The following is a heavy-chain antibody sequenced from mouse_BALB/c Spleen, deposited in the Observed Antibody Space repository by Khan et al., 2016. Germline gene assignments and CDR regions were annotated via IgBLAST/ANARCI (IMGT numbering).Heavy chain of an antibody. D-gene: IGHD1-1*02. CDR3: AGYYGHFFVY. J-gene: IGHJ2*01. V-gene: IGHV3-8*02. CDR1: GDSITSGY. CDR2: ISYSGST. Sequence: EVQLQESGPSLVKPSQTLSLTCSVTGDSITSGYWNWIRKFPGNKLEYMGYISYSGSTYYNPSLNSRISITRDTSKSQYYLQLTSVTTEDTATYYCAGYYGHFFVYWGQGTTLTVSS.